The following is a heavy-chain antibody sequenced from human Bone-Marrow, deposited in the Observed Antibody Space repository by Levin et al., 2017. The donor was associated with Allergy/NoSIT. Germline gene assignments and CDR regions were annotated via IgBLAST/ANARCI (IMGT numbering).Heavy chain of an antibody. V-gene: IGHV1-3*01. CDR1: GYSFTSYA. D-gene: IGHD6-19*01. J-gene: IGHJ4*02. CDR3: ARDDGSGWPGSFDY. Sequence: GESLKISCKASGYSFTSYAMHWVRQAPGQRLEWMGWINAGNGDTKYSQKFQGRVTITRDTSASTAYMKLSSLTSEDTAVYYCARDDGSGWPGSFDYWGQGTLVTVSS. CDR2: INAGNGDT.